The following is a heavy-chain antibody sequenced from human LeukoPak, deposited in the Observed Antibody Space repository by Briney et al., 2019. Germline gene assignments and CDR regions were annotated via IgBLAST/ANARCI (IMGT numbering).Heavy chain of an antibody. CDR2: IVVGSGHT. CDR3: AAVTVTTEWVFDY. D-gene: IGHD4-17*01. V-gene: IGHV1-58*02. Sequence: VASVKVSCKASGFTFTISTMQWVRQANGERPEWIGWIVVGSGHTNYAQKFQERVTITRDMSTSTAYMELSSLRSEDTAVYYCAAVTVTTEWVFDYWGQGTLVTVSS. J-gene: IGHJ4*02. CDR1: GFTFTIST.